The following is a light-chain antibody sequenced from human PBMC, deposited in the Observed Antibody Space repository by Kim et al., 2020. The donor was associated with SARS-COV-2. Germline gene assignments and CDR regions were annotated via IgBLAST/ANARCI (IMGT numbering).Light chain of an antibody. CDR3: QSYDSSNPWV. V-gene: IGLV6-57*04. CDR2: EDN. CDR1: SGSIASNY. J-gene: IGLJ3*02. Sequence: LMLTQPHSVSESPGKTVTISCTRSSGSIASNYVQWYQQRPGSAPTTVIYEDNQRPSGVPDRFSGSIDSSSNSASLTISGLKTEDEADYYCQSYDSSNPWVFGGGTQLTVL.